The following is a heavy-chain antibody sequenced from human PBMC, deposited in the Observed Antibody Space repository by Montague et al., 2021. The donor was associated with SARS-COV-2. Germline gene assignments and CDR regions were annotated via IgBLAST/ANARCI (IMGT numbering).Heavy chain of an antibody. J-gene: IGHJ6*02. CDR1: GGSISSYY. CDR3: ARCVQFAYGLDV. Sequence: SETLSLTCTVSGGSISSYYWSWIRQPPGKGLEWIGTMSHTGSTNXXPSLESRVTISIDTSKSQFSLRVRSVTAADTAVYYCARCVQFAYGLDVWGQGTTVTISS. D-gene: IGHD3-16*01. CDR2: MSHTGST. V-gene: IGHV4-59*08.